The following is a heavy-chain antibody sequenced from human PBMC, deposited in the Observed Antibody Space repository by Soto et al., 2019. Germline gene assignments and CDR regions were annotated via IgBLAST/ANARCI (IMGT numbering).Heavy chain of an antibody. D-gene: IGHD4-17*01. CDR1: GYTFTTYG. J-gene: IGHJ4*02. CDR3: ARVVYGGNYFDY. Sequence: QVQLVQSGAEVKKPGASVKVSCKASGYTFTTYGISWVRQAPGQGLVWMGWISAYDGNTDYAQKLQGRVTMTTDTSTSTAYMELRSLRSDDTAVYYCARVVYGGNYFDYWGQGTLVTVSS. V-gene: IGHV1-18*01. CDR2: ISAYDGNT.